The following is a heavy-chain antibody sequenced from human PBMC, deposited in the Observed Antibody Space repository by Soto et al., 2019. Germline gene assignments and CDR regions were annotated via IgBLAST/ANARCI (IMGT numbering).Heavy chain of an antibody. D-gene: IGHD2-15*01. J-gene: IGHJ6*02. CDR1: GGSISSYY. V-gene: IGHV4-59*01. CDR2: IYFRGTT. CDR3: ARDIPGGGYCSGGSCPPVPPYGMDV. Sequence: SETLSLTCTVSGGSISSYYWSWIRQPPGKGLEWIGYIYFRGTTNYNPSLKSRVTMSADTSKNQFSLKLNSVTAADTAVYYCARDIPGGGYCSGGSCPPVPPYGMDVWGQGTTVTVSS.